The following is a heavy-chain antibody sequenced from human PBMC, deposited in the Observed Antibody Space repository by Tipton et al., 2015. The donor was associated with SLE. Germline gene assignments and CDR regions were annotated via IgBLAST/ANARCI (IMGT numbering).Heavy chain of an antibody. D-gene: IGHD2-15*01. V-gene: IGHV4-4*08. CDR2: IYFSGTT. CDR3: AIPTTQHCSGGGCYRHDAFDI. CDR1: GGSLISYY. J-gene: IGHJ3*02. Sequence: TLSLTCTVSGGSLISYYCSWIRKPPGNGLEWIGYIYFSGTTNYNPSLHSRVTISVDTSKNQFSLKLNSVTAADTAVYYCAIPTTQHCSGGGCYRHDAFDIWGQGTMVTVSS.